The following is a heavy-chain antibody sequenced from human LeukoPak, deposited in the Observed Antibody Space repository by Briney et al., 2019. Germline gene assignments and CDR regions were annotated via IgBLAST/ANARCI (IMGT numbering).Heavy chain of an antibody. Sequence: ASVKVSLMSSGYTFRNYGILWVRQAPGQGLEWMGWVSPYNDNTNYAQNFQGRVTMTTDTSTNLAYMELRSLRYDDTAVYYCAREGHDYGDNTPDYWGRGTLLTVSS. CDR3: AREGHDYGDNTPDY. J-gene: IGHJ4*02. CDR2: VSPYNDNT. D-gene: IGHD4-17*01. V-gene: IGHV1-18*01. CDR1: GYTFRNYG.